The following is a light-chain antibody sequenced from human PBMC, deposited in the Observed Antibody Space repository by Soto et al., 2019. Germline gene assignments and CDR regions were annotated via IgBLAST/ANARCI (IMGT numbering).Light chain of an antibody. CDR3: NSYADSNSYV. CDR1: SSDVGGYNY. Sequence: QSVLTQPPSASGSPGQSVTISCTGTSSDVGGYNYVYWYQQHPGKAPKLMIYEVTKRPSGVPDRFSGSKSGNTASLTVSGLQAEDEADYYCNSYADSNSYVFGTGTKVTV. V-gene: IGLV2-8*01. CDR2: EVT. J-gene: IGLJ1*01.